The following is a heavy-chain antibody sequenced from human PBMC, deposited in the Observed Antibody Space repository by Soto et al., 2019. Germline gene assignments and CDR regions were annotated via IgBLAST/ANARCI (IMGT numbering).Heavy chain of an antibody. Sequence: EVQLLDSGGGLVQPGGSLRLSCAASGFTFSSYAMSWVRQAPGTGLEWVSTVSDSTYYADSVRGRFAISRDNSENTLYLQMNSLRVEDSAVYYCARSLGPSSHFFDYWGQGTLVTVSS. J-gene: IGHJ4*02. CDR2: VSDST. CDR1: GFTFSSYA. CDR3: ARSLGPSSHFFDY. V-gene: IGHV3-23*01. D-gene: IGHD2-2*01.